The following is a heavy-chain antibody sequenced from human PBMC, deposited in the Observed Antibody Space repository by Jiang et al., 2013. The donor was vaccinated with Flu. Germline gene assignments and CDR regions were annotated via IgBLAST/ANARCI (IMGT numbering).Heavy chain of an antibody. CDR2: IYWDDDK. Sequence: TFSGFSLSTYGVGVGWIRQPPGKALEWLALIYWDDDKRYSSSLKSRLTITKDASENQVVLTMTNMDPVDTATYSCAHSQPLYYSSGGYYPFFDYWGQGALVTVSS. CDR1: GFSLSTYGVG. CDR3: AHSQPLYYSSGGYYPFFDY. V-gene: IGHV2-5*02. D-gene: IGHD3-22*01. J-gene: IGHJ4*02.